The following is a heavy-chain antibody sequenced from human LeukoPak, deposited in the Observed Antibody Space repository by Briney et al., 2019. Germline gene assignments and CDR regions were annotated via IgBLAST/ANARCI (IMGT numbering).Heavy chain of an antibody. J-gene: IGHJ4*02. CDR2: IYASGST. Sequence: SETLSLTCTVSGGSLSSGSYYWNWVRQPAGKGLEWVGRIYASGSTYYTPSLKSRVTISVDTSKNQFSLKLSSVTAADTGVDYWARSNPLSKFFFDYLGQGTLVTVSS. V-gene: IGHV4-61*02. CDR3: ARSNPLSKFFFDY. CDR1: GGSLSSGSYY.